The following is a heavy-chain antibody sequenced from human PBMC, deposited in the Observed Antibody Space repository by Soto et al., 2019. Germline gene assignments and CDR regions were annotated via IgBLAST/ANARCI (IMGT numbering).Heavy chain of an antibody. J-gene: IGHJ4*02. V-gene: IGHV1-69*01. CDR3: ARGWGYDSNDYYFAY. Sequence: QEQLVQSGAEVRKPGSSVKVSCKASGGTFSRHAITWVRQAPGQGLEWMGGIIPIVGTANHAQKCQGRVTIIADESTSTVYMELSSLRSEDTAMYYCARGWGYDSNDYYFAYWGQGTLVIVSS. D-gene: IGHD3-22*01. CDR1: GGTFSRHA. CDR2: IIPIVGTA.